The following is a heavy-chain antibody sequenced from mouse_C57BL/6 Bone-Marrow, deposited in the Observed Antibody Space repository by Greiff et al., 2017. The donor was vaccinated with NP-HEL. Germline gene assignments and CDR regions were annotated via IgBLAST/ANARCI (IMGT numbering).Heavy chain of an antibody. J-gene: IGHJ4*01. V-gene: IGHV14-4*01. Sequence: VQLQQSGAELVRPGASVKFSCTVSGFNIKDDYMHWVKQRPEQGLEWIGWIDPENGDPEYAPKFQGKATITADTSSNTAYLQLSSLTSEDTAVYYCTTGGSSPYAMDYWGQGTSVTVSS. CDR2: IDPENGDP. CDR1: GFNIKDDY. CDR3: TTGGSSPYAMDY. D-gene: IGHD1-1*01.